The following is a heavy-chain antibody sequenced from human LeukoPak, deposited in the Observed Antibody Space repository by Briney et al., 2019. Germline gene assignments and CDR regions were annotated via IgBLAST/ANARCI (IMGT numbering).Heavy chain of an antibody. CDR3: AGPSGSASDTEYFQN. CDR1: GDSISTFY. Sequence: PSETLSLTCTVSGDSISTFYWNWIRQPPGKGLEWIGHIYYSGSTNYNPSLKSRVTISVDTSKNQFSLKLSSVTAADTAVYYCAGPSGSASDTEYFQNWGQGTLVTVSS. V-gene: IGHV4-59*08. D-gene: IGHD6-13*01. CDR2: IYYSGST. J-gene: IGHJ1*01.